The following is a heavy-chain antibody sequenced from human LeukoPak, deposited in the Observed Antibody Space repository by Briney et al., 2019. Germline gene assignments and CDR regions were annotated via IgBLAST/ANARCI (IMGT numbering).Heavy chain of an antibody. J-gene: IGHJ5*02. CDR1: GFTFSSYS. CDR2: ISSSSYI. D-gene: IGHD6-19*01. Sequence: PGGSLRLSCAASGFTFSSYSMNWVRQAPGKGLEWVSSISSSSYIYYADSVKGRFTISRDNAKNSLYLQMNSLRAEDTAVYYCAREGGAYSSGWHGGLNWFDPWGQGTLVTVSS. V-gene: IGHV3-21*01. CDR3: AREGGAYSSGWHGGLNWFDP.